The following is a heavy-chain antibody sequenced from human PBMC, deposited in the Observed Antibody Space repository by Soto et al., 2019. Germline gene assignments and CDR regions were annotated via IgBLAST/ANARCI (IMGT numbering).Heavy chain of an antibody. V-gene: IGHV4-61*01. CDR1: GGSVSSGSYY. J-gene: IGHJ4*02. CDR3: ARDPMYYYDSSGYHS. CDR2: VYYSGRT. D-gene: IGHD3-22*01. Sequence: QVQLQESGPGLVKPSETLSLTCTVSGGSVSSGSYYWSWIRQPPGKGLEWIGYVYYSGRTNYNPSLKSRVTIPVDTSKNQFSRKLSSVTAADTAVYYCARDPMYYYDSSGYHSWGQGTLVTVSS.